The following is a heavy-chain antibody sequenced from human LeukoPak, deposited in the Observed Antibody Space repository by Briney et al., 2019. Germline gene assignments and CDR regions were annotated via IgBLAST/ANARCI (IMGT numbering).Heavy chain of an antibody. J-gene: IGHJ4*02. Sequence: GGSLRLSCAASGFTFSTYVMNWFRQAPGKGLEWVSTISVGAEYIFYADSVKGRFTISRDDSNHALYLQVHSLRAEDTALYYCASGPPFLKYFEYWGQGTLVTVSS. CDR2: ISVGAEYI. CDR3: ASGPPFLKYFEY. CDR1: GFTFSTYV. D-gene: IGHD3-3*01. V-gene: IGHV3-23*01.